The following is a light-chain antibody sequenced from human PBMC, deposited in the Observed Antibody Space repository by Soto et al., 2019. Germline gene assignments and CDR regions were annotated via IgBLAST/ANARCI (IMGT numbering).Light chain of an antibody. CDR1: RSDIDASNS. CDR3: ISYKTDDTFV. V-gene: IGLV2-14*01. CDR2: EAT. Sequence: QSVLTQPASVSGSPGQSITISCAGTRSDIDASNSVSWYQHLPGRSPTLIIYEATNRPSGVSERFSGSKAGDTASLTISGLQADDESEYFCISYKTDDTFVFGGGTKVTVL. J-gene: IGLJ1*01.